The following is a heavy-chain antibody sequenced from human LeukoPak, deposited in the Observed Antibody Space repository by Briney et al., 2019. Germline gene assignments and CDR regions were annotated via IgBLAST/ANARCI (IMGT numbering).Heavy chain of an antibody. D-gene: IGHD5-24*01. Sequence: GESLKISCKASGYSFIDYWIGWVRQMPGEGLEWMGIIYPGDSDTRYSPSFEGQVTISSDKSITTAYLQWSSLKASDTAMYYCAKSNRGDGYNYWFDPWGQGTLVTVSS. CDR3: AKSNRGDGYNYWFDP. J-gene: IGHJ5*02. CDR1: GYSFIDYW. CDR2: IYPGDSDT. V-gene: IGHV5-51*01.